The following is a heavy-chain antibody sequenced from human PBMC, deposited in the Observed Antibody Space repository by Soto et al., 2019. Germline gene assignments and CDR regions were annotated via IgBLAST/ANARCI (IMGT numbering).Heavy chain of an antibody. CDR3: ARATYDSSTYYLDC. Sequence: QVQLQESGPGLVKPSQTLSLTCTVSGASISGGDYYWTWIRQPPGKGLEWIGSIYYTGNTYSNPSRESRLSISVDPSNNQFALRLTSVTAPDTAIYYCARATYDSSTYYLDCWGQGTLVTVSS. V-gene: IGHV4-30-4*01. CDR2: IYYTGNT. J-gene: IGHJ4*02. D-gene: IGHD3-22*01. CDR1: GASISGGDYY.